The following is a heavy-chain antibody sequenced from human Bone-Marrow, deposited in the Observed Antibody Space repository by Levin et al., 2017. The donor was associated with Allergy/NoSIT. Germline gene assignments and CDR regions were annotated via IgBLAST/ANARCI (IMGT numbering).Heavy chain of an antibody. V-gene: IGHV3-21*01. J-gene: IGHJ4*02. CDR3: ARGGAPSY. Sequence: GGSLRLSCAASGFIFNTYSMIWVRQAPGKGLEWVASISGNTKYIYYADSLKGRFTISRDNGKNSLFLQMNSLRAEDTAVYYCARGGAPSYWGQGTLVTISS. D-gene: IGHD1-26*01. CDR1: GFIFNTYS. CDR2: ISGNTKYI.